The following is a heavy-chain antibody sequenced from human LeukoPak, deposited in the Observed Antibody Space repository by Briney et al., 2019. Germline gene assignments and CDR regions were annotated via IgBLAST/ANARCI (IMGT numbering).Heavy chain of an antibody. Sequence: GGSLRLSCAASGFTFSGYWMSWVRQPPGKGLEWVAHIKEDGGDKYYVDSVKGRFIISRDNSKNSLYLEMNSLRAEDTAVYFCARKYDIFDYWGQGTLVTDSS. CDR2: IKEDGGDK. V-gene: IGHV3-7*01. J-gene: IGHJ4*02. D-gene: IGHD3-9*01. CDR1: GFTFSGYW. CDR3: ARKYDIFDY.